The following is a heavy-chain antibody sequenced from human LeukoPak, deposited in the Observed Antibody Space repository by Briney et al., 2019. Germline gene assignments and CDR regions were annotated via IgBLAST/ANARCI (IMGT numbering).Heavy chain of an antibody. J-gene: IGHJ4*02. CDR2: IIPILGIA. CDR3: ARQYYDSSGYYPRDY. D-gene: IGHD3-22*01. Sequence: SVKVSCKASGGTFSSYAISWVRQAPGQGLEWTGRIIPILGIANYAQKFQGRVTITADKSTSTAYMELSSLRSEDTAVYYCARQYYDSSGYYPRDYWGQGTLVTVSS. V-gene: IGHV1-69*04. CDR1: GGTFSSYA.